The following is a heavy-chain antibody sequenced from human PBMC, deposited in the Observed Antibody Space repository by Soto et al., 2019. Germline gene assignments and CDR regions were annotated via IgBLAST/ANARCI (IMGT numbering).Heavy chain of an antibody. CDR2: ISGSGGST. Sequence: EVQLVESGGGLVQPGGSLRLSCAASGFTFSNYAMTWVRQAPGKGLEWVSSISGSGGSTYYADSVKGRFTLSRDNSKKTLFLQTDSLRAEDTALYYCVKNGRFCSGGTCYSEADSWGQGTLATVSS. D-gene: IGHD2-15*01. J-gene: IGHJ4*02. CDR3: VKNGRFCSGGTCYSEADS. V-gene: IGHV3-23*04. CDR1: GFTFSNYA.